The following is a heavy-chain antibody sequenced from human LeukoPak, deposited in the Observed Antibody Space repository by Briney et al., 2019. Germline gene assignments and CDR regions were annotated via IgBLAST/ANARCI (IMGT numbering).Heavy chain of an antibody. D-gene: IGHD4-17*01. Sequence: GGSLRLSCAASGFTFSSYGMHWVRQAPGKGLERVAVIWYDGSNKYYADSVKGRFTISRDNSKNTLYLQMNSLRAEDTAVYYCARSNDYGDYWFDPWGQGTLVTVSS. CDR2: IWYDGSNK. CDR1: GFTFSSYG. CDR3: ARSNDYGDYWFDP. V-gene: IGHV3-33*01. J-gene: IGHJ5*02.